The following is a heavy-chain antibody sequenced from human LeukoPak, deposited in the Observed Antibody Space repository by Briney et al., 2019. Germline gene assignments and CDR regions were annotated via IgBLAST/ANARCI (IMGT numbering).Heavy chain of an antibody. D-gene: IGHD3-10*01. J-gene: IGHJ4*02. Sequence: SVKVSCKASGGTFSSYAISWVRQGPGQGLEGMGGIIPIFGTANYAQKFQGRVTITADKSTSTAYMELSSLRSEDTAVYYCARAPYDGSGSYYNDPPYYFVYWGQGTLVTASS. CDR1: GGTFSSYA. CDR3: ARAPYDGSGSYYNDPPYYFVY. CDR2: IIPIFGTA. V-gene: IGHV1-69*06.